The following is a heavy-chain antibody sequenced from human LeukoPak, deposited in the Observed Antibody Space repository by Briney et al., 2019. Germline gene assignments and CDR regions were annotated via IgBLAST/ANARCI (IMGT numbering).Heavy chain of an antibody. CDR2: ISYDGSNK. V-gene: IGHV3-30*03. CDR3: AQMTTVTTALDY. D-gene: IGHD4-17*01. J-gene: IGHJ4*02. CDR1: GFTFSGYG. Sequence: GGSLRLSCAASGFTFSGYGMHWVRQAPGKGLEWVAVISYDGSNKYYADSVKGRFTISRNNSKNTLYLQMNSLRAEDTAVYYCAQMTTVTTALDYWGQGTLVTVSS.